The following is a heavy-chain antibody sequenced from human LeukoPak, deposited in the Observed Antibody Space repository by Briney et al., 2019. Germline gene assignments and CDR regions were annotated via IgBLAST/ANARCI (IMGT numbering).Heavy chain of an antibody. Sequence: GGSLRLSCAASGFTFSNYAMSWVRQAPGKGLEWVSAISPSADSTSYADSVKGRFAISRDNSKNTLYLQMDSLRAEGTAVYYCAKRESSSSWYNYFDYWGQGTLVTVSS. CDR3: AKRESSSSWYNYFDY. V-gene: IGHV3-23*01. J-gene: IGHJ4*02. CDR2: ISPSADST. D-gene: IGHD6-13*01. CDR1: GFTFSNYA.